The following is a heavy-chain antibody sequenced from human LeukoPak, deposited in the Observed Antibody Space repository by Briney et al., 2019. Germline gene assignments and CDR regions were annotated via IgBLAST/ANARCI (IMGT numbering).Heavy chain of an antibody. CDR2: IYYSGST. V-gene: IGHV4-59*01. D-gene: IGHD6-25*01. CDR1: GGSISSYY. J-gene: IGHJ4*02. Sequence: SETLSLTCTVAGGSISSYYWSWIRQPPGQGLAWIGYIYYSGSTNSNPSLKSRVTISVDTSTNQFSLKRSPVTAADTAVYYCARSMDSRGGHAAYYFDYWGQGTLVT. CDR3: ARSMDSRGGHAAYYFDY.